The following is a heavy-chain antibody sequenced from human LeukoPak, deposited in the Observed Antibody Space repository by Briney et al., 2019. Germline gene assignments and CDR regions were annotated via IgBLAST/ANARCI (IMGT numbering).Heavy chain of an antibody. CDR1: GGTFSSYA. Sequence: SVKVSCKASGGTFSSYAISWVRQAPGQGLEWMGRIIPILGIANYAQKFQGRVAITADKSTSTAYMELGSLRSEDTAVYYCAREPGAGDCGSTSCSYWDYWGQGTLVTVSS. D-gene: IGHD2-2*01. V-gene: IGHV1-69*04. J-gene: IGHJ4*02. CDR3: AREPGAGDCGSTSCSYWDY. CDR2: IIPILGIA.